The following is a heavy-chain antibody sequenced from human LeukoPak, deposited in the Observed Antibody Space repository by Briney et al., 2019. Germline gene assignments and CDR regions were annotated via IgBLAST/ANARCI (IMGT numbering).Heavy chain of an antibody. D-gene: IGHD2-21*01. CDR2: IIPIFGIA. J-gene: IGHJ6*03. CDR3: AREYCGGDCYPYYYYYYMDV. Sequence: ASVKVSCKASGGTFSSYTISWVRQAPGQGLEWMGRIIPIFGIANYAQKFQGRVTINAAKSTSTAYMELSSLRSEDTAVYYCAREYCGGDCYPYYYYYYMDVWGKGTTVTVSS. CDR1: GGTFSSYT. V-gene: IGHV1-69*04.